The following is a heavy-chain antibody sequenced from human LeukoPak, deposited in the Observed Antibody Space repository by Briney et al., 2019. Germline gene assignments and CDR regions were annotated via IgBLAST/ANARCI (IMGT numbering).Heavy chain of an antibody. Sequence: SGTLSLTCAVSGGSISSSNWWSWVRQPPGKGLEWIGEIYHSGSTNYNPSLKSRVTISVDKSKNQFSLKLSSVTAADTAVYYCARVARSIAAAATSRYYYYGMDVWGQGTTVTVSS. CDR2: IYHSGST. J-gene: IGHJ6*02. D-gene: IGHD6-13*01. CDR1: GGSISSSNW. CDR3: ARVARSIAAAATSRYYYYGMDV. V-gene: IGHV4-4*02.